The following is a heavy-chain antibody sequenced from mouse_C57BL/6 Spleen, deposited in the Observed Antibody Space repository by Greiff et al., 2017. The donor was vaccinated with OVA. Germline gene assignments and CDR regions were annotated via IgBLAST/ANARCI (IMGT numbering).Heavy chain of an antibody. D-gene: IGHD1-1*02. Sequence: ESGPGLVKPSQSLSLTCSVTGYSITSGYYWNWIRQFPGNKLEWMGYISYDGSNNYNPSLKNRISITRDTSKNQFFLKLNSVTTEDTATYYCARGEGYYVAYWGQGTLVTVSA. V-gene: IGHV3-6*01. J-gene: IGHJ3*01. CDR3: ARGEGYYVAY. CDR2: ISYDGSN. CDR1: GYSITSGYY.